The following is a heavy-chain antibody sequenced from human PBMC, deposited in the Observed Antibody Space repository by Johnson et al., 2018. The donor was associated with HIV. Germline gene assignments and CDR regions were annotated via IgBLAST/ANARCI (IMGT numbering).Heavy chain of an antibody. J-gene: IGHJ3*02. CDR1: GFTFHNYW. V-gene: IGHV3-7*01. D-gene: IGHD1-14*01. CDR2: IKQDGSDK. CDR3: ARLDNGDPFDI. Sequence: VQLVESGGGLVQPGGSLRLSCAASGFTFHNYWMSWVRQAPVKGLEWVANIKQDGSDKFYVDSVKGRFTISRDNAQNSLYLQMNTLRAEDTAIYYCARLDNGDPFDIWGQGTMVTVSS.